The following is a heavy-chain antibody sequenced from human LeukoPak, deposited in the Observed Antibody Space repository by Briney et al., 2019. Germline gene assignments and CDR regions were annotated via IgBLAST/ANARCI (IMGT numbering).Heavy chain of an antibody. CDR1: GFTFSDYY. D-gene: IGHD1-26*01. J-gene: IGHJ4*02. CDR3: ARSIVGATRVYDY. V-gene: IGHV3-11*01. Sequence: GGSLRLSCATSGFTFSDYYMSWIRQAPGKGLEWVSYISSSGSTIYYADSVKGRFTISRDNAKNSLYLQMNSLRAEDTAVYYCARSIVGATRVYDYWGQGTLVTVSS. CDR2: ISSSGSTI.